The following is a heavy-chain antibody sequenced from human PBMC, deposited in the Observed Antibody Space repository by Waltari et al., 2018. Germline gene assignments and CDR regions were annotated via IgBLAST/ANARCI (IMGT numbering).Heavy chain of an antibody. V-gene: IGHV4-34*01. J-gene: IGHJ4*02. Sequence: QVQLQQWGAGLLKPSETLSLTCAVYGGSFSGYYWSWIRQPPGKGLEWIGEINHSGSTNYNPSLKSRFTISVDTSKNQFSLKLSSVTAADTAVYYCARVSTAMDHASDYWGQGTLVTVSS. D-gene: IGHD5-18*01. CDR2: INHSGST. CDR3: ARVSTAMDHASDY. CDR1: GGSFSGYY.